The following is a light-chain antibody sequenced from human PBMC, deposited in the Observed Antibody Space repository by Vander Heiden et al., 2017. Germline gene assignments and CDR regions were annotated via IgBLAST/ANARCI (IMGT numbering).Light chain of an antibody. CDR1: SSDVGAYDY. CDR3: TSYSSSTPVV. Sequence: QSALTQPASVSGSPGQSITISCTGTSSDVGAYDYVSWYQQQPGKAPKLMIYDVSDRPSGVSTRFSGSKSGNTASLTISGLRAEDEADYYCTSYSSSTPVVFGGGTKLTVL. V-gene: IGLV2-14*03. CDR2: DVS. J-gene: IGLJ2*01.